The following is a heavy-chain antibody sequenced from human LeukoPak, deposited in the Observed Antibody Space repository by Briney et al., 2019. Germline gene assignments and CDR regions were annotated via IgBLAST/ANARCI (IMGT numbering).Heavy chain of an antibody. V-gene: IGHV4-39*07. Sequence: SETLSLTCTVSGGSISSSSYYWGWIRQPPGKGLEWIGEINHSGSTNYNPSLKSRVTISVDTSKNQFSLKLSSVTAADTAVYYCARGITIFGVVTQDYWGQGTLVTVSS. D-gene: IGHD3-3*01. CDR2: INHSGST. J-gene: IGHJ4*02. CDR1: GGSISSSSYY. CDR3: ARGITIFGVVTQDY.